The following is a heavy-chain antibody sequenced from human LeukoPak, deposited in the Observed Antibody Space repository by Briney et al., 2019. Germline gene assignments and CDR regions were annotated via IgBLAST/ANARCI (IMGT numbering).Heavy chain of an antibody. Sequence: SETLSLTCTVSGGSISSYYWSWIRQPPGKGLEWIGYIYYSGSTNHNPSLKSRVTISVDTSKNQFSLKLSSVTAADTAVYYCARSGVYSGYDFAYWGQGTLVTVSS. D-gene: IGHD5-12*01. V-gene: IGHV4-59*08. J-gene: IGHJ4*02. CDR3: ARSGVYSGYDFAY. CDR2: IYYSGST. CDR1: GGSISSYY.